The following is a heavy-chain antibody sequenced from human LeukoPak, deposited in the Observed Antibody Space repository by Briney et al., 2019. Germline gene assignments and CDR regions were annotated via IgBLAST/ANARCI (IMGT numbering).Heavy chain of an antibody. V-gene: IGHV4-59*01. D-gene: IGHD3-3*01. Sequence: SETLSLTCTVSGGSIIGYYWNWIRQPPGKGLDWIGYIYHSGSTNYNPSLKSRVTISVDTSKTQISLKLRAVTAADTAVYYCARSRVWSDYWGYFDYWGQGTLVTVSS. CDR1: GGSIIGYY. J-gene: IGHJ4*02. CDR3: ARSRVWSDYWGYFDY. CDR2: IYHSGST.